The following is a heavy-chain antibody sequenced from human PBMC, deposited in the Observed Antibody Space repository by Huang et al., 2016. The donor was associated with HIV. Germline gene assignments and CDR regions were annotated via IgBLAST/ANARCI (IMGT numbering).Heavy chain of an antibody. CDR3: ARGRYRLHP. Sequence: QVQLVESGGGLVKPEGSLRLSCAASGFTFSDYYMAWIRQAPGKGLEWISYISKTVDTIYYADSGRDRFTISRDNAKKSLSLQINSLRADDTAVYYCARGRYRLHPWGQGALVVVSS. V-gene: IGHV3-11*01. CDR2: ISKTVDTI. J-gene: IGHJ5*02. D-gene: IGHD2-15*01. CDR1: GFTFSDYY.